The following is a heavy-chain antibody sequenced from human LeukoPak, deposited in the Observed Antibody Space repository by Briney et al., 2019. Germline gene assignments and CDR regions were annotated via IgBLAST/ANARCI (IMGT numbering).Heavy chain of an antibody. CDR1: RYTFTTYY. CDR3: TRTYYYDSSGYYYGRDAFDI. V-gene: IGHV1-46*01. J-gene: IGHJ3*02. CDR2: ISPSGGST. Sequence: ASVKVSCKASRYTFTTYYIHWVRQAPGQGLEWMGIISPSGGSTSYAQKFQGRVTMTRDTSTSTVYKELSSLRSEDTAVYYCTRTYYYDSSGYYYGRDAFDIWGQGTMVTVSS. D-gene: IGHD3-22*01.